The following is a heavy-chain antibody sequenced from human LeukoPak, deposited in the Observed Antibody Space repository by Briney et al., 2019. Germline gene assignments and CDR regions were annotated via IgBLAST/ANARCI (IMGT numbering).Heavy chain of an antibody. J-gene: IGHJ4*02. Sequence: SETLSLTCTVSGGSISSSSYYWGWIRQPPGKGLEWIGSIYYSGSTYYNPSLKSRVTISVDTSKNQFSLKLSSVTAADTAVYYCARFKAGYSYGYDYWGQGTLVTVSS. CDR2: IYYSGST. CDR3: ARFKAGYSYGYDY. V-gene: IGHV4-39*01. D-gene: IGHD5-18*01. CDR1: GGSISSSSYY.